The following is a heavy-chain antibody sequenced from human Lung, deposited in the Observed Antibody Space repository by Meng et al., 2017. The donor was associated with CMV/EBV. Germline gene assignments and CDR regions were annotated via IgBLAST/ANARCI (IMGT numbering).Heavy chain of an antibody. Sequence: SVXVSXXASGGTFSSYAISWVRQAPGQGLEWMGGIIPIFGTANYAQKFQGRVTITTDESTSTAYMELSSLRSEDTAVYYCARGGSSSWSRRYNWFYPWGRGXLVTVSS. V-gene: IGHV1-69*05. CDR3: ARGGSSSWSRRYNWFYP. CDR2: IIPIFGTA. D-gene: IGHD6-13*01. CDR1: GGTFSSYA. J-gene: IGHJ5*01.